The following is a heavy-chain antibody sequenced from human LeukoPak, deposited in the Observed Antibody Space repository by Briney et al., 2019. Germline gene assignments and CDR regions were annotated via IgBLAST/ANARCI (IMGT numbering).Heavy chain of an antibody. CDR2: IHYRGTT. Sequence: SETLSLTRTVSGDSMSSQYWNWIRQPAGKGLEWIGYIHYRGTTNYNPSLKSRVTISVDTSKHHFSLTLNSVTAAETAVDYWARGGQGLSENWGEGILVTVSS. CDR3: ARGGQGLSEN. D-gene: IGHD3-10*01. CDR1: GDSMSSQY. J-gene: IGHJ4*02. V-gene: IGHV4-59*11.